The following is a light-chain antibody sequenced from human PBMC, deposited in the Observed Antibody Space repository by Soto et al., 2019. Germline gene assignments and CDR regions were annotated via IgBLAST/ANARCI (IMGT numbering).Light chain of an antibody. CDR1: SSDVGAYNY. CDR3: GSYTTDSTV. Sequence: QSALTQPASVSGSPGQSITISCTGTSSDVGAYNYVSWYQQHPGKAPRLIIYEVTYRPSGVSSRFSGSKSGNTASLTISGLQADDEADYYCGSYTTDSTVFGGGTKVTVL. V-gene: IGLV2-14*01. CDR2: EVT. J-gene: IGLJ2*01.